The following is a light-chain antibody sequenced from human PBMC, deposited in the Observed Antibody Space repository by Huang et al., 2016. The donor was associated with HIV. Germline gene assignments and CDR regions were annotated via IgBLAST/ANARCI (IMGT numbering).Light chain of an antibody. CDR2: GAA. J-gene: IGKJ1*01. Sequence: EIVMTQSPATLSVSPGERATLSCRASQSVSSNLAWYQQKLGQAPRRLIYGAATRATGIPARVRGSGSGTEFTLTISSLQSEDFAVYYCQQYNNWPPRSFGQGTKVEIK. V-gene: IGKV3-15*01. CDR1: QSVSSN. CDR3: QQYNNWPPRS.